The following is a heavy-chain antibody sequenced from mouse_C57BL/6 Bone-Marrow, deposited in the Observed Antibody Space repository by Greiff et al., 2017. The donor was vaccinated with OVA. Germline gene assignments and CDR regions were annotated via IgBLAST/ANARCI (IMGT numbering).Heavy chain of an antibody. D-gene: IGHD1-1*01. CDR2: IYPGDGDT. CDR1: GYAFSSYW. V-gene: IGHV1-80*01. CDR3: ARGRYYRRYFYD. J-gene: IGHJ1*03. Sequence: VQLQQSGAELVKPGASVKISCKASGYAFSSYWMNWVKQRPGKGLEWIGQIYPGDGDTNYNGKFKGKATLTADTSSSTAYMKLSSRTSGDSAVEYGARGRYYRRYFYDWGTGTTVTVSS.